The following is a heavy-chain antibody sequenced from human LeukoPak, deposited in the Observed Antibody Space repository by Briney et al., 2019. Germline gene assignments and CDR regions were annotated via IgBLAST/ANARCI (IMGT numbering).Heavy chain of an antibody. D-gene: IGHD2-2*01. CDR3: ARDARGYCSSTSCFKSLGY. J-gene: IGHJ4*02. V-gene: IGHV1-2*02. Sequence: GESLKISCKASGYTFTGYYMHWVRQAPGQGLEWMGWINPNSGGTNYAQKFQGRVTMTRDTSISTAYMELSRLRSDDTAVYYCARDARGYCSSTSCFKSLGYWGQGTLVTVSS. CDR2: INPNSGGT. CDR1: GYTFTGYY.